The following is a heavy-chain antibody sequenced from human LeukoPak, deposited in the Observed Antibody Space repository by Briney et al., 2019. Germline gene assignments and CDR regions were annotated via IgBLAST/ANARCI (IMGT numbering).Heavy chain of an antibody. Sequence: GESLKISCEASGYTFTSYWIGWERQIPGKSLEWMGIIYPGDSDIRYSPSFQGQVTISADKSISTAYLQWSSLKASDTAMYFCARQSSTFDYWGQGTLVTVSS. V-gene: IGHV5-51*01. J-gene: IGHJ4*02. CDR2: IYPGDSDI. D-gene: IGHD2-2*01. CDR1: GYTFTSYW. CDR3: ARQSSTFDY.